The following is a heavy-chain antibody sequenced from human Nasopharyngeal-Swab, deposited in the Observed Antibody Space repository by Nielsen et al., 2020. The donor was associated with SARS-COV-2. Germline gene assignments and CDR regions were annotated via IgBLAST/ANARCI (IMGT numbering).Heavy chain of an antibody. J-gene: IGHJ6*02. CDR1: GFTISGYS. CDR3: ARDGLDYDFWSAYFMDV. Sequence: GGSLRLSCAASGFTISGYSMNWVRQAPGKGLEWVSSISSSSSYIYYADSVKGRFTISRDNAKNSLYLQMNSLRAEDTAVYYCARDGLDYDFWSAYFMDVWGQGTTVTVSS. D-gene: IGHD3-3*01. CDR2: ISSSSSYI. V-gene: IGHV3-21*01.